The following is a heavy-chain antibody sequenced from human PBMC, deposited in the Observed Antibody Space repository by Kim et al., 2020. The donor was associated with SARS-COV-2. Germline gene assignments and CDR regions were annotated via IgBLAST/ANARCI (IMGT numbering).Heavy chain of an antibody. CDR1: GFTFSGSA. J-gene: IGHJ3*02. V-gene: IGHV3-73*01. Sequence: GGSLRLSCAASGFTFSGSAMHWVRQASGKGLEWVGRIRSKPNSYATAYAAPVKGRFTISRDDSKNTAYLQMNNLKTEDTAVYYCTRVPGTTLAFGGAFDIWGQRTMVTVSS. CDR2: IRSKPNSYAT. CDR3: TRVPGTTLAFGGAFDI. D-gene: IGHD1-1*01.